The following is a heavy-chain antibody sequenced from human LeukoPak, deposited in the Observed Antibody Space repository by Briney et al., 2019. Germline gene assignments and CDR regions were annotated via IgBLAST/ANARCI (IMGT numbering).Heavy chain of an antibody. Sequence: SETLSLTCTVSGGSISSYFWSWIRQPPGKGLEWIGYIYYSGRTNYNPSLKSRVTISIDKSKTQFSLRLSSVTAADTAVYYCARGYYYFDYWGQGTLVTVSS. CDR3: ARGYYYFDY. CDR1: GGSISSYF. V-gene: IGHV4-59*08. CDR2: IYYSGRT. D-gene: IGHD2-15*01. J-gene: IGHJ4*02.